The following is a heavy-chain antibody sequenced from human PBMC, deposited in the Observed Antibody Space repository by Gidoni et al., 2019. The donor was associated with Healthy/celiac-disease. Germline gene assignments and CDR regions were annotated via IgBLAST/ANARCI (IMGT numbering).Heavy chain of an antibody. V-gene: IGHV4-34*01. CDR1: GGSFSGYY. Sequence: QVQLQQWGAGLLKPSETLYLTGAVYGGSFSGYYCSRLRQPPGTGLEWIGDINHSGSTNYNPSLKSRVTISVDTSKNQFSLKLSSVTAADTAVYYCARENPRRGYSYGGGYWGQGTLVTVSA. CDR3: ARENPRRGYSYGGGY. CDR2: INHSGST. D-gene: IGHD5-18*01. J-gene: IGHJ4*02.